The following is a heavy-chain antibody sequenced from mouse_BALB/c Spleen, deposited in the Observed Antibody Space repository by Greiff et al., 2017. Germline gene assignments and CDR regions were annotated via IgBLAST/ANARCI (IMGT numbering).Heavy chain of an antibody. CDR2: INPSNGGT. J-gene: IGHJ4*01. CDR1: GYTFTSYY. Sequence: QVQLQQPGAELVKPGASVKLSCKASGYTFTSYYMYWVKQRPGQGLEWIGGINPSNGGTNFNEKFKSKATLTVDKSSSTAYMQLSSLTSEDSAVYYCARGDITTAPYYAMDYWGQGTSVTVSS. D-gene: IGHD1-2*01. CDR3: ARGDITTAPYYAMDY. V-gene: IGHV1S81*02.